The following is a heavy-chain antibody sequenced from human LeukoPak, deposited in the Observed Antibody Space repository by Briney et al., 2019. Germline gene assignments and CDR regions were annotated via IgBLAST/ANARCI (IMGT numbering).Heavy chain of an antibody. D-gene: IGHD2-2*01. CDR1: GGSFSGYY. CDR2: INHSGST. Sequence: SETLSLTCAVYGGSFSGYYWSWIRQPPGKGLEWIGEINHSGSTNYNPSLKSRVTISVDTSKNQFSLKLSSVTAADTAVYYCARHRYCSSTSCYSNFDYWGQGTLVIVSS. V-gene: IGHV4-34*01. CDR3: ARHRYCSSTSCYSNFDY. J-gene: IGHJ4*02.